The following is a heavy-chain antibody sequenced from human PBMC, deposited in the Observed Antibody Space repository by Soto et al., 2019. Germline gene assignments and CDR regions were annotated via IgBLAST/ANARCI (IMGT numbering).Heavy chain of an antibody. V-gene: IGHV1-3*05. CDR3: ARVGYYDSSGYYFAY. CDR1: GYTFTSYA. D-gene: IGHD3-22*01. CDR2: INAGNGNT. J-gene: IGHJ4*02. Sequence: QVQLVQSGAEEKKPGASVKVSCKASGYTFTSYAMHWVRQAPGQRLEWMGWINAGNGNTKYSQKFQGRVTITRDTSASTDYMELSSLRSEDTAVYYCARVGYYDSSGYYFAYWGQGTLVTVSS.